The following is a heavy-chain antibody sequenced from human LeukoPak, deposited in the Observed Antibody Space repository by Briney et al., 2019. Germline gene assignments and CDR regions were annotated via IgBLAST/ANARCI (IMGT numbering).Heavy chain of an antibody. V-gene: IGHV1-69*06. D-gene: IGHD5-12*01. J-gene: IGHJ6*04. Sequence: SVKVSCKGSGGTFSSYAISWVRQAPGQGLEWMGGIIPIFGTANYAQKFQRRVTITADNSTSTAYMELSSLRSEHTAVYYCASGNIVATIAYYYYGMDVWGKGTTVTVSS. CDR2: IIPIFGTA. CDR1: GGTFSSYA. CDR3: ASGNIVATIAYYYYGMDV.